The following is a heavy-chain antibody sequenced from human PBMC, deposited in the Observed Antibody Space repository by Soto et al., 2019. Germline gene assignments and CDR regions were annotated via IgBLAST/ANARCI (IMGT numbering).Heavy chain of an antibody. J-gene: IGHJ3*02. Sequence: QVQLHESGPGLVKPSQTLSLTCSVSGGSISSGGYYWSWIRQLPGKDLEWIGYIYYSGSTYYNPSLKNRLTISLDTSKNEFSLKLNSVTAADTAVYYCARDQWFYTSGSDAFDIWGQGTMVTVSS. D-gene: IGHD3-22*01. CDR2: IYYSGST. CDR1: GGSISSGGYY. V-gene: IGHV4-31*03. CDR3: ARDQWFYTSGSDAFDI.